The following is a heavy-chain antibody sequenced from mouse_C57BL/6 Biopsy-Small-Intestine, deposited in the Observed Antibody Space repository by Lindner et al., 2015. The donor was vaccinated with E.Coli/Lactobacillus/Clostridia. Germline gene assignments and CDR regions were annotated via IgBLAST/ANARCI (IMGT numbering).Heavy chain of an antibody. CDR3: TREGDLGPFYAMDY. Sequence: VQLQESGPELVKPGASVKMSCKASGYTLTSYWMHWVKQRPGQGLEWIGSFFPGNSDATYNQKFKDKAKLTAVTSASTAYMDLSSLTNEDSAVYYCTREGDLGPFYAMDYWGQGTSVTVSS. V-gene: IGHV1-5*01. CDR2: FFPGNSDA. D-gene: IGHD3-3*01. J-gene: IGHJ4*01. CDR1: GYTLTSYW.